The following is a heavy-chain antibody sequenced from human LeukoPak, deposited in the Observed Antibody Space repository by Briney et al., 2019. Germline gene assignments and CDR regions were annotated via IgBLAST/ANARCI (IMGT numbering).Heavy chain of an antibody. D-gene: IGHD1-14*01. Sequence: GGSLRLSCAASGFTFSSYSMNWVRQAPGKGLEWVSYISSSSSTIYYADSVKGRFTISRDNAKNSLYLQMNSLRAEDTAVYYCARAVHHGWFDPWGQGTLVTVSS. J-gene: IGHJ5*02. CDR3: ARAVHHGWFDP. CDR2: ISSSSSTI. V-gene: IGHV3-48*04. CDR1: GFTFSSYS.